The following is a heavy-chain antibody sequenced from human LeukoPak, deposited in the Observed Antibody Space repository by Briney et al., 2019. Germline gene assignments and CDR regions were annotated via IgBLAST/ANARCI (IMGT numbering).Heavy chain of an antibody. CDR2: INHSGST. CDR3: ARLLRDRRWLQPDY. V-gene: IGHV4-34*01. D-gene: IGHD5-24*01. CDR1: GGSFSGYY. J-gene: IGHJ4*02. Sequence: SETLPLTCAVYGGSFSGYYWSWIRQPPGKGLEWIGEINHSGSTNYNPSLKSRVTISVDTSKNQFSLKLSSVTAADTAVYYCARLLRDRRWLQPDYWGQGTLVTVSS.